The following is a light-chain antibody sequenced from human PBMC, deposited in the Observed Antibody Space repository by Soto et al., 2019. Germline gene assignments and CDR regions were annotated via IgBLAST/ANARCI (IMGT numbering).Light chain of an antibody. CDR2: AAS. J-gene: IGKJ1*01. CDR1: QAIRTA. CDR3: LLDFGYFWA. V-gene: IGKV1-6*01. Sequence: AIQLTQSPSSLSASVGDRVTITCRASQAIRTALGWYQQNPGKVPKLLIYAASTLQSGVPSRFRGSGSGTDFTLTISSLQPEDFATYYCLLDFGYFWAFGQGTKVEI.